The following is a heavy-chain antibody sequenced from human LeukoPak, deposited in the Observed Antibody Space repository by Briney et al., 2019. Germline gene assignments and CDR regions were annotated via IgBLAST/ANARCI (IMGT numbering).Heavy chain of an antibody. D-gene: IGHD4-17*01. CDR2: IIPIFGTA. CDR1: GGTFSSYA. J-gene: IGHJ4*02. CDR3: ARAGGPYGDKFWYFDY. V-gene: IGHV1-69*05. Sequence: GASVTVSCKASGGTFSSYAISWVRQAPGQGLEWMGGIIPIFGTANHAQKFQGRVTITTDESTSTAYMELSSLRSEDTAVYYCARAGGPYGDKFWYFDYWGQGTLVTVSS.